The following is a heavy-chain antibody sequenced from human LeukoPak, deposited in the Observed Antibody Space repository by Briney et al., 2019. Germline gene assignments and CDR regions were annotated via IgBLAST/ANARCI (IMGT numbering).Heavy chain of an antibody. Sequence: SVKVSCKASGYTFTSYGISWVRQAPGQGLEWMGWISTYNGNTNYAQKLQGRVTMTTDSSTSTAYMELRNLRSDDTAVYYCAREYYYDSSGYYEDYWGQGTLVTVSS. CDR1: GYTFTSYG. D-gene: IGHD3-22*01. CDR3: AREYYYDSSGYYEDY. CDR2: ISTYNGNT. V-gene: IGHV1-18*01. J-gene: IGHJ4*02.